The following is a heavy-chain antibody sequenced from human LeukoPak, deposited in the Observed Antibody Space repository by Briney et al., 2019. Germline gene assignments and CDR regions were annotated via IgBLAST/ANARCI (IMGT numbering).Heavy chain of an antibody. CDR2: IYYSGNT. V-gene: IGHV4-39*01. Sequence: PSETLSLTCILSGGSISNSNYYWGWVRQPPGKGLEWIGTIYYSGNTYYNPSLKSRVTISVDTSKNQFSLRLSSVTAADTAVYFCMRHEEEDGYNAKPFDFWGQGTLVTVSS. CDR3: MRHEEEDGYNAKPFDF. D-gene: IGHD5-24*01. CDR1: GGSISNSNYY. J-gene: IGHJ4*02.